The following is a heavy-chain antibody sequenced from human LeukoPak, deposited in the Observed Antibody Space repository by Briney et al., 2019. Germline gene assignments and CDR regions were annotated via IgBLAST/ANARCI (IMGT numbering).Heavy chain of an antibody. CDR3: ARGLKQYYDIPGCYMDV. CDR2: IYHSGST. Sequence: PSETLSLTCTVSGYSISSGYYWGWIRQPPGKGLEWIGSIYHSGSTYYNPSLKSRVTISVDTSKNQFSLKLSSVTAADTAVYYCARGLKQYYDIPGCYMDVWGKGTTVTVSS. CDR1: GYSISSGYY. J-gene: IGHJ6*03. V-gene: IGHV4-38-2*02. D-gene: IGHD3-9*01.